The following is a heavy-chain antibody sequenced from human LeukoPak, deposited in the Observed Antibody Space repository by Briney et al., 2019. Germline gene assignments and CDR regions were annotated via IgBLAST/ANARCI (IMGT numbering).Heavy chain of an antibody. V-gene: IGHV1-69*08. CDR1: GGTFLSHT. CDR2: ITPVINTA. Sequence: VKVSCKTSGGTFLSHTFSWVRQAPGQGLEWMGKITPVINTANYAQTFQGRVSIYADKSTTTVYMDLSGLRPDDTAVYYCARVNLRGSNYNWFDPWGQGTRVTVSS. J-gene: IGHJ5*02. D-gene: IGHD1-26*01. CDR3: ARVNLRGSNYNWFDP.